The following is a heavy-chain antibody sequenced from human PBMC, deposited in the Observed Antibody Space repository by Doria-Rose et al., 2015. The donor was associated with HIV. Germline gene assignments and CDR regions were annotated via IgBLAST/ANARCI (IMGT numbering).Heavy chain of an antibody. CDR2: IYTSGRT. CDR1: GGSISSGSYY. D-gene: IGHD6-19*01. CDR3: AREGFSSGSYHVPYFDY. J-gene: IGHJ4*02. V-gene: IGHV4-61*02. Sequence: VQLQESGPGLVKPSQTLSLTCTVSGGSISSGSYYWSWIRQPAGKGLEWIGRIYTSGRTNYKPSLKSRITISIDTSKNQFSLNLSSVTAADTAVYCCAREGFSSGSYHVPYFDYWGQGTLVTVSS.